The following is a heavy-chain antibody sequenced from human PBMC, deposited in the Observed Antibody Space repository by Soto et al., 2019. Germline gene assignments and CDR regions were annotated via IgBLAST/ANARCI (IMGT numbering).Heavy chain of an antibody. CDR1: GDSVSSNSAA. CDR3: AREVTVTTLRYYYYGMDV. J-gene: IGHJ6*02. CDR2: TYYRSKWYN. D-gene: IGHD4-17*01. Sequence: SQTLSLPCAISGDSVSSNSAAWNWIRQSPSRGLEWLGRTYYRSKWYNDYAVSVKSRITINPDTSKNQFSLQLNSVTPEDTAVYYCAREVTVTTLRYYYYGMDVWGQGTTVTVSS. V-gene: IGHV6-1*01.